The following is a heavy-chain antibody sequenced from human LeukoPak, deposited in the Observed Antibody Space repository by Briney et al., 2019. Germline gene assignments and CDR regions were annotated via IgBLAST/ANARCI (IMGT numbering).Heavy chain of an antibody. J-gene: IGHJ4*02. CDR3: AREALGTSYFDY. CDR1: GFTVSSNY. D-gene: IGHD1-14*01. Sequence: GGSLRLSCAASGFTVSSNYMSWVRQAPGKGREWVANIKQDGSEKYYVDPVKGRFTISRDNAKNSLYLQMNSLRAEETAVYYCAREALGTSYFDYWGQGTLVTVSS. V-gene: IGHV3-7*01. CDR2: IKQDGSEK.